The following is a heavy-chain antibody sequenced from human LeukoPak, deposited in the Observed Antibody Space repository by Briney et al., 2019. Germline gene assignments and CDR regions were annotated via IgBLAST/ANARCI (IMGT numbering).Heavy chain of an antibody. CDR2: INNDRSSI. J-gene: IGHJ4*02. CDR3: ARDTDWSFDY. D-gene: IGHD2-21*01. Sequence: GGSLRLSCAASGFTFSGYSMNWVRQAPGKGPEWISYINNDRSSIADSVKGRFIISRDTAENSLLLQMNSLRVEDTALYYCARDTDWSFDYWGQGILVTVSS. CDR1: GFTFSGYS. V-gene: IGHV3-48*01.